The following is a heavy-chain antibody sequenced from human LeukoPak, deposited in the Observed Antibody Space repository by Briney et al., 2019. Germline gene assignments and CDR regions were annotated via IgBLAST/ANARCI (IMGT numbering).Heavy chain of an antibody. Sequence: SETLSLTCTVSGGSISSHYWSWIREPPGKGLEGMGYIFHSGSTNYNPSLKSLYTISVATSKNHFSLELSSVTAADTAVYYCATSWRSRFSRPLDYWGQGTLVTVSS. CDR1: GGSISSHY. J-gene: IGHJ4*02. CDR3: ATSWRSRFSRPLDY. CDR2: IFHSGST. D-gene: IGHD6-13*01. V-gene: IGHV4-59*11.